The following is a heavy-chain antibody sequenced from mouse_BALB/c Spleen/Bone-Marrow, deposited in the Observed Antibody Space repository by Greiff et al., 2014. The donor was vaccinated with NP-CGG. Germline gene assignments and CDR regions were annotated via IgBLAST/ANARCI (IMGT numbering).Heavy chain of an antibody. J-gene: IGHJ2*01. V-gene: IGHV6-6*01. CDR3: TPHPFDY. CDR2: IRTKADDHAT. CDR1: GFAFSDTW. Sequence: EVQVVESGGGLVQPGGSMKLSCAASGFAFSDTWLDWVRQSPEKGPEWVAEIRTKADDHATYYAESVKGRFTISRDDSISSVCLQMNSLRAEDTGIYYCTPHPFDYWGQGTTLTVSS.